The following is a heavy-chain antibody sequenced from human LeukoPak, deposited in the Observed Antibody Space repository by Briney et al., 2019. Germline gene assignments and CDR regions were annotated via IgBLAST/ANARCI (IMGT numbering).Heavy chain of an antibody. D-gene: IGHD3-10*02. Sequence: GALRLSCAASGFTFSSYEMNWVRQAPGRVLEWVSYISSSGSTIYYADSVKGRFTISRDNAKNSLYLQMNSLRAEDTAVYYCAELGITMIGGVWGKGTTVTISS. CDR2: ISSSGSTI. CDR1: GFTFSSYE. V-gene: IGHV3-48*03. J-gene: IGHJ6*04. CDR3: AELGITMIGGV.